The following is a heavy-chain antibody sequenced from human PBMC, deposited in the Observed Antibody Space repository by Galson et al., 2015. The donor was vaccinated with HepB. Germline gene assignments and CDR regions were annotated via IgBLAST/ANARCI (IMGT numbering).Heavy chain of an antibody. J-gene: IGHJ2*01. CDR3: AGLPAGLWSGYPAPWYFDL. CDR1: GGSISSYY. CDR2: IYYSGST. V-gene: IGHV4-59*01. D-gene: IGHD3-3*01. Sequence: SETLSLTCTVSGGSISSYYWSWIRQPPGKGLEWIGYIYYSGSTNYNPSLKSRVTISVDTSKNQFSLKLSSVTAADTAVYYCAGLPAGLWSGYPAPWYFDLWGRGTLVTVSS.